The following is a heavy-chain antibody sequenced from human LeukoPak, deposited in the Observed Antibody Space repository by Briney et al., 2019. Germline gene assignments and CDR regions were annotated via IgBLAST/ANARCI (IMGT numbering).Heavy chain of an antibody. V-gene: IGHV5-51*01. Sequence: RGESLQISCKGSGYSFTSYWIGWVRQMPGKGLEWMGIIYPGDSDTRYSPSFQGQVTISADKSISTAYLQWSSLKASDTAMYYCARSARYELLYWFDPWGQGTLVTVSS. CDR3: ARSARYELLYWFDP. J-gene: IGHJ5*02. CDR1: GYSFTSYW. CDR2: IYPGDSDT. D-gene: IGHD2-21*01.